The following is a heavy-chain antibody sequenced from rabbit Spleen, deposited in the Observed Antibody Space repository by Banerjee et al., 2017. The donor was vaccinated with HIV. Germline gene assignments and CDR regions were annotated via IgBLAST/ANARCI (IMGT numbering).Heavy chain of an antibody. Sequence: QSLEESGGDLVKPEGSLTLTCKASGFDFSAYIYMCWVRQAPGKGLEWIACVDSGRSDGTYHATWAKGRFTISKTSSTTVTLQMTSLTAADTATYFCARDLTGVIGWNFGWWGPGTLVTVS. D-gene: IGHD4-1*01. CDR2: VDSGRSDGT. J-gene: IGHJ6*01. V-gene: IGHV1S40*01. CDR1: GFDFSAYIY. CDR3: ARDLTGVIGWNFGW.